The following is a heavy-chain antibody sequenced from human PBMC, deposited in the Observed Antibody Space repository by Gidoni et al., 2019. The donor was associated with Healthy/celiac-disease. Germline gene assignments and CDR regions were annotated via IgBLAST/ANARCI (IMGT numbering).Heavy chain of an antibody. Sequence: QVKLVQSGAEVKKPGASVKVYCKASGYTFTSYAMHWVRQAPGQRLEWMGWINAGNGNTKYSQKFQGRVTITRDTSASTAYMELSSLRSEDTAVYYCALSLWSRDAFDIWGQGTMVTVSS. J-gene: IGHJ3*02. CDR3: ALSLWSRDAFDI. CDR1: GYTFTSYA. D-gene: IGHD3-16*02. CDR2: INAGNGNT. V-gene: IGHV1-3*01.